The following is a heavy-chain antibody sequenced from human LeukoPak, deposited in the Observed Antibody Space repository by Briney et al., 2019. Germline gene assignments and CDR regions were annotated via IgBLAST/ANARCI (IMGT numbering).Heavy chain of an antibody. D-gene: IGHD6-19*01. J-gene: IGHJ5*02. CDR2: ISGSGGST. V-gene: IGHV3-23*01. CDR3: AKANIAVAGTAWFDP. CDR1: GFTFSSYA. Sequence: GGSLRLSCAASGFTFSSYAMSWVRQAPGKGLEWVSAISGSGGSTYYADSVKGRFTISRDNSKNTQYLQMNSLRAEDTAVYYCAKANIAVAGTAWFDPWGQGTLVTVSS.